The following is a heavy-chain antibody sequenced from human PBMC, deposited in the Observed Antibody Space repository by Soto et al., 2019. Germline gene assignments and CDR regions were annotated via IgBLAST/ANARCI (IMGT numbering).Heavy chain of an antibody. V-gene: IGHV3-21*01. Sequence: GVLRLSCAASGFTFSSYSMNWVRQAPGKGLEWVSSISSSSSYIYYADSVKGRFTISRDNAKNSLYLQMNSLRAEDTAVYYCARASRGPCPGSSPSNYNSYYGMDVWGQGTTVTVS. D-gene: IGHD3-10*02. CDR1: GFTFSSYS. CDR2: ISSSSSYI. CDR3: ARASRGPCPGSSPSNYNSYYGMDV. J-gene: IGHJ6*02.